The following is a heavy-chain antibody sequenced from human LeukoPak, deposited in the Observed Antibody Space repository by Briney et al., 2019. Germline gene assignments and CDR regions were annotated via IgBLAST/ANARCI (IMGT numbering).Heavy chain of an antibody. CDR1: GYTFTSYD. D-gene: IGHD6-13*01. J-gene: IGHJ4*02. CDR2: MNPNSGNT. Sequence: ASVKVSCKASGYTFTSYDINWVRQATGQGLEWMGWMNPNSGNTGYAQKFQGRVTMTRNTSISTAYMELSSLRSEDTAVYYCARGDGSSWEFDYWGQGTLATVSS. CDR3: ARGDGSSWEFDY. V-gene: IGHV1-8*01.